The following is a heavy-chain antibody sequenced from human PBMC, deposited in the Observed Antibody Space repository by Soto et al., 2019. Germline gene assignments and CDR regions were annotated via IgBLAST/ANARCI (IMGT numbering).Heavy chain of an antibody. J-gene: IGHJ4*02. D-gene: IGHD1-26*01. Sequence: QPVGSLRLSCAASGFTFSSYGMHWVRQAPGKGLEWVAVISYDGSNKYYADSVKGRFTISRDNSKNTLYLQMNSLRAEDTAVYYCAKSFSLVGATGYWGQGPLLTVSS. CDR1: GFTFSSYG. V-gene: IGHV3-30*18. CDR3: AKSFSLVGATGY. CDR2: ISYDGSNK.